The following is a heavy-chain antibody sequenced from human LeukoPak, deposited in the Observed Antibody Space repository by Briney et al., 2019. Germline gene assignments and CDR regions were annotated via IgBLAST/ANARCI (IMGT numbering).Heavy chain of an antibody. J-gene: IGHJ4*02. V-gene: IGHV3-9*01. D-gene: IGHD6-13*01. Sequence: PGGSLRLSCAASGFTFSSYSMNWVRQAPGKGLEWVSGISWNSGSIGYADSVKGRFTISRDNAKNSLYLQMNSLRAEDTALYYCAKDSIAAAGYQHYYFDYWGQGTLVTVSS. CDR2: ISWNSGSI. CDR1: GFTFSSYS. CDR3: AKDSIAAAGYQHYYFDY.